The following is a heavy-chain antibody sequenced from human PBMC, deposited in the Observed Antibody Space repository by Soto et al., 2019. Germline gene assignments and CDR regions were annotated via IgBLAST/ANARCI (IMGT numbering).Heavy chain of an antibody. CDR1: GFTFSSYA. J-gene: IGHJ4*02. CDR3: ARDLGEYSYGYYFDY. CDR2: ISYDGSNK. D-gene: IGHD5-18*01. Sequence: QVQLVESGGGVVQPGRSLRLSCAASGFTFSSYAMHWVRQAPGKGLEWVAVISYDGSNKYYADSVKGRFTISRDNSKNTLYLQMNSLRAEDTAVYYCARDLGEYSYGYYFDYWGQGTLVTVSS. V-gene: IGHV3-30-3*01.